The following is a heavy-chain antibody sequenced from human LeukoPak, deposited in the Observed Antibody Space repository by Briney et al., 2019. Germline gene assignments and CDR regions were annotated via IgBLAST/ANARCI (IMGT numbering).Heavy chain of an antibody. CDR3: ARVRGSRYDILTGYYDFDP. J-gene: IGHJ5*02. CDR1: GYTFTGYY. CDR2: INLNSGGT. D-gene: IGHD3-9*01. Sequence: ASVKVSCKASGYTFTGYYMHWVRQAPGQGLEWMGWINLNSGGTNYAQKFQGRVTMTRDTSISTAYMELSRLRSDDMAVYYCARVRGSRYDILTGYYDFDPWGQGTLVTVSS. V-gene: IGHV1-2*02.